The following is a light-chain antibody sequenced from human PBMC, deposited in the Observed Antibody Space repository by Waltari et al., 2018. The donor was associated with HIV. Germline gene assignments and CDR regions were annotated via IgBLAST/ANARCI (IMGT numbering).Light chain of an antibody. CDR2: AAS. Sequence: DIQMTQSPSFVSGCAGDRVTITCRASQGISDSLVLYQQKPGKAPKLLIYAASSLQSGVPSRFSGSGSGTDFTLTISSLQPGDTATYYCQQANSFPRTFGQGTKVEIK. J-gene: IGKJ1*01. CDR3: QQANSFPRT. CDR1: QGISDS. V-gene: IGKV1-12*01.